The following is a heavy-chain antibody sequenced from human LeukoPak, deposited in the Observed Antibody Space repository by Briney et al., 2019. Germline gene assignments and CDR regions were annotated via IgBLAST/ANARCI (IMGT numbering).Heavy chain of an antibody. D-gene: IGHD6-13*01. CDR2: IRYDGSNK. J-gene: IGHJ4*02. V-gene: IGHV3-30*02. CDR3: AKENYSSSWHADY. CDR1: GFTFSSYG. Sequence: PGGFLRLPCAASGFTFSSYGMHWVRQAPGKGLEGAAFIRYDGSNKYYADSVKGRFTISRDNSKNTLYLQMNSLRAEDTAVYYCAKENYSSSWHADYWGQGTLVTVSS.